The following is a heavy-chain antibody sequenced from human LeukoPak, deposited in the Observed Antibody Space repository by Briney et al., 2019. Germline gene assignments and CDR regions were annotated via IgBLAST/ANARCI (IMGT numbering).Heavy chain of an antibody. CDR3: ARRTSGGVFEI. J-gene: IGHJ3*02. CDR1: GYSFVSYW. V-gene: IGHV5-51*01. D-gene: IGHD2-2*01. CDR2: IYPGDSDI. Sequence: GESLKISCKGSGYSFVSYWIGWVRQMPGRGLEWMGIIYPGDSDIRYSPSFQGQVTISADKSISTAYLQWSSLKASDTAIYYCARRTSGGVFEIWGQGTMVTVSS.